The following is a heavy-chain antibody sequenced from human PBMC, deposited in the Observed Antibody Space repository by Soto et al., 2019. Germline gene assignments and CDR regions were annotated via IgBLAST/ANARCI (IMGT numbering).Heavy chain of an antibody. CDR2: ISDDGSQK. J-gene: IGHJ4*02. Sequence: GGSLRLSCAASGFTFRTYGMHWVRQAPGKGLEWVAFISDDGSQKYYGDSVKGRFTISRDNSKNTLSLRMISLRTEDTSVYYCAKEAPGGWHFFDNWGQGTLVTVS. D-gene: IGHD6-19*01. V-gene: IGHV3-30*18. CDR3: AKEAPGGWHFFDN. CDR1: GFTFRTYG.